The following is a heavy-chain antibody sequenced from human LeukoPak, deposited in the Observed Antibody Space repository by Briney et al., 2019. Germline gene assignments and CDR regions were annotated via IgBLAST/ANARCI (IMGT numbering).Heavy chain of an antibody. Sequence: SETLSLTCAVYGGSFSGYYWSWIRQPPGKGLEWIGEINHSGSTNYNPSLKSRVTISVDTSKNQFSLKLSSVTAADTAVYYCARGDIVVVPAAIRLYYYYGMDVWGQGTTVTVSS. V-gene: IGHV4-34*01. CDR2: INHSGST. CDR3: ARGDIVVVPAAIRLYYYYGMDV. J-gene: IGHJ6*02. D-gene: IGHD2-2*02. CDR1: GGSFSGYY.